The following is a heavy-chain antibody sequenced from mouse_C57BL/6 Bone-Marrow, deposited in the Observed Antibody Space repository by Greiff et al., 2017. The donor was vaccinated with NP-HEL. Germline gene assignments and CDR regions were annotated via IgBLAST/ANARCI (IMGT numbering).Heavy chain of an antibody. CDR2: IYPGSGST. CDR1: GYTFTSYW. D-gene: IGHD1-1*01. Sequence: QVQLQQPGAELVKPGASVKMSCKASGYTFTSYWITWVKPRPGQGPEWIGDIYPGSGSTNYNEKFKSKATLTVDTSSSTAYMQLSSLTSEDSAVYYCARGYYCGSSLYFGYWGQGTTLTVAS. J-gene: IGHJ2*01. CDR3: ARGYYCGSSLYFGY. V-gene: IGHV1-55*01.